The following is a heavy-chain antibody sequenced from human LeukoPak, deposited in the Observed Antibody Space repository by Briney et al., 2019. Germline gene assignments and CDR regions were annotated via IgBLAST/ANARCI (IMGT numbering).Heavy chain of an antibody. V-gene: IGHV4-4*07. CDR3: ARDPIWFGELPE. Sequence: NPSETLSLTCTVSGGSISSYYWSWIRQPAGKGLEWIGRIYTSGSTNYNPSLKSRVTMSVNTSKNQFSLKLSSVTAADTAVYYCARDPIWFGELPEWGQGTMVTVSS. CDR1: GGSISSYY. J-gene: IGHJ3*01. CDR2: IYTSGST. D-gene: IGHD3-10*01.